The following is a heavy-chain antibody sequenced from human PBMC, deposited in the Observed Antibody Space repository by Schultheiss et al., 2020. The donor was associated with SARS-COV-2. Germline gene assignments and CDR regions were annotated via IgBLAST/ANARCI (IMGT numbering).Heavy chain of an antibody. CDR2: IIPIFGTA. D-gene: IGHD3-9*01. J-gene: IGHJ6*02. Sequence: SVKVSCKASGGTFSSYAISWVRQAPGQGLEWMGGIIPIFGTANYAQKFQGRVTITADKSTSTAYMELRSLRSDDTAVYYCARQGRASLRYNYYYYGMDVWGQGTTVTVSS. CDR3: ARQGRASLRYNYYYYGMDV. CDR1: GGTFSSYA. V-gene: IGHV1-69*06.